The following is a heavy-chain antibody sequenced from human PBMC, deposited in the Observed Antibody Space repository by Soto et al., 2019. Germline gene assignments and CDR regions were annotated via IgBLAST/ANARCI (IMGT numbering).Heavy chain of an antibody. J-gene: IGHJ4*02. CDR1: GFTFSSYA. V-gene: IGHV3-23*01. CDR3: AKDPSIAAAGRELYFDY. Sequence: EVQLLESGGGLVQPGGSLRLSCAASGFTFSSYAMSWVRQAPGKGLEWVSAISGSGGSTYYADSVKGRFTISRDNSKNTLYLQMNSLRAEDTAVYYWAKDPSIAAAGRELYFDYWGQGTLVTVSS. D-gene: IGHD6-13*01. CDR2: ISGSGGST.